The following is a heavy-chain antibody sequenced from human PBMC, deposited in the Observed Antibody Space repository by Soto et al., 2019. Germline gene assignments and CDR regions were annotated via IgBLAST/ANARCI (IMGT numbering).Heavy chain of an antibody. CDR2: ISWDSRSV. J-gene: IGHJ6*02. CDR1: GFTFEDYA. Sequence: PGGSLRLSCAVSGFTFEDYAMHWVRQAPGKGLEWVSGISWDSRSVAYADSVKGRFTISRDNAENSLHLQMNSLRAEDTAVYYCAKDLGQLRFLEWSPGSGMDVWGQGTTVTVSS. D-gene: IGHD3-3*01. V-gene: IGHV3-9*01. CDR3: AKDLGQLRFLEWSPGSGMDV.